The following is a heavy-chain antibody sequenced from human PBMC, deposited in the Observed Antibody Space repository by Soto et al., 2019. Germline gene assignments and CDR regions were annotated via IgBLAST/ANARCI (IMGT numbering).Heavy chain of an antibody. J-gene: IGHJ4*02. V-gene: IGHV4-59*08. CDR1: GGSISSYY. CDR3: ARRYGPGFDY. CDR2: IYYSGST. D-gene: IGHD4-17*01. Sequence: QVQLQESGPGLVKPSETLSLTCTVSGGSISSYYWSWIRQPPGKGLEWIGYIYYSGSTNYNPSLKSRVTISVDTSKNQFSLKLSSVTAADTAVYYCARRYGPGFDYWGLGTLVTVSS.